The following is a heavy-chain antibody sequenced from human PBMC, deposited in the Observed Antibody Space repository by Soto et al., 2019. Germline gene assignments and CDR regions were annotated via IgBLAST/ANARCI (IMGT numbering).Heavy chain of an antibody. V-gene: IGHV4-39*01. D-gene: IGHD2-15*01. CDR2: IYYSGST. CDR1: GGSISSSSYY. CDR3: ATQSTLPEIYCSGGSCS. Sequence: SETLSLTCTVSGGSISSSSYYWGWIRQPPGKGLEWIGSIYYSGSTYYNPSLKSRVTISVDTSKNQFSLKLSSVTAADTAVYYCATQSTLPEIYCSGGSCSWGQGTLVTVSS. J-gene: IGHJ5*02.